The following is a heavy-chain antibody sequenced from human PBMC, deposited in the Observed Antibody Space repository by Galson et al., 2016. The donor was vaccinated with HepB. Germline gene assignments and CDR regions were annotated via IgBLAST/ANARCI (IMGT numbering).Heavy chain of an antibody. J-gene: IGHJ4*02. V-gene: IGHV1-69*13. D-gene: IGHD3-22*01. CDR1: GGTFGTSS. CDR2: IIPTFHTP. Sequence: SVKVSCKASGGTFGTSSISWLRQAPGQGLEWMGGIIPTFHTPNYAQRFQGRMTITADESTTTVYVDLSSLTSEDTAVYFCARVHSDSSGSPNYFDYWGQGTLVTVSS. CDR3: ARVHSDSSGSPNYFDY.